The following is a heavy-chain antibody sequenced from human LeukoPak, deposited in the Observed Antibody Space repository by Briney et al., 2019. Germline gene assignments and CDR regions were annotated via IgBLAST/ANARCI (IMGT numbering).Heavy chain of an antibody. J-gene: IGHJ4*02. CDR3: TKNYYDSPDY. CDR1: GFTFSSYA. Sequence: PGGSLRLSCAASGFTFSSYAMSWVRQAPGKGLEWVSSISGSGGSTYYADSVKGRFTISRDKSKSTLYLQMNRLRAEDTALYYCTKNYYDSPDYWGQGTLVTVSS. D-gene: IGHD3-22*01. V-gene: IGHV3-23*01. CDR2: ISGSGGST.